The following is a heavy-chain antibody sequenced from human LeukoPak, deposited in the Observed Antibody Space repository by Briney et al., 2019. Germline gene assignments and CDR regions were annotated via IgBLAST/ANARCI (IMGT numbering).Heavy chain of an antibody. CDR3: ARVGRQLAFFCLDY. Sequence: GGSLRLSCAASGFTFSSYSMNWVRQAPGKGLEWVSSISSSSSYIYYADSVKGRFTIPRDNAKNSLYLQMNSLRAEDTAVYYCARVGRQLAFFCLDYWGQGTLVTVSS. V-gene: IGHV3-21*01. CDR2: ISSSSSYI. J-gene: IGHJ4*02. CDR1: GFTFSSYS. D-gene: IGHD6-13*01.